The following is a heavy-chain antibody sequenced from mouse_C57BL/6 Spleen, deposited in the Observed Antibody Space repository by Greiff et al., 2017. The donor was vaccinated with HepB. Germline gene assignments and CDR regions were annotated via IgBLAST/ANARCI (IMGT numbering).Heavy chain of an antibody. CDR1: GFPITSGYY. V-gene: IGHV12-3*01. Sequence: ESGPGLVKPSQSLFLTCSITGFPITSGYYWIWIRQSPGKPLEWMGYITHSGETFYNPSLQSPISITRETSKNQFFLQLNSVTTEDTAMYYCAGDSFWFAYWGQGTLVTVSA. CDR3: AGDSFWFAY. J-gene: IGHJ3*01. CDR2: ITHSGET.